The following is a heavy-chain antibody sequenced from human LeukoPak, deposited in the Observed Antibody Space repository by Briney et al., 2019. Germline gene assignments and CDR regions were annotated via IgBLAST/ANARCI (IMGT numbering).Heavy chain of an antibody. CDR3: ARGLWYGSVSLGPWFDP. V-gene: IGHV4-39*07. CDR2: IYYSGST. J-gene: IGHJ5*02. CDR1: GGSISSSSYY. D-gene: IGHD3-10*01. Sequence: SETLSLTCTVSGGSISSSSYYWGWIRQPPGKGLEWIGSIYYSGSTYYKPSLKSRVTISVDTSKNQFSLKLSSVTAADTAVYYCARGLWYGSVSLGPWFDPWGQGTLVTVSS.